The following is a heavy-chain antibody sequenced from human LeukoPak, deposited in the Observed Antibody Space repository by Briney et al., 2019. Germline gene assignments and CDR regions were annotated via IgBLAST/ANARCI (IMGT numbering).Heavy chain of an antibody. D-gene: IGHD3-10*01. CDR2: IYTSGST. V-gene: IGHV4-4*07. Sequence: SETLSLTCTVSGGSISSYYWSWIRQPAGKGLEWIGRIYTSGSTNYNPSLKSRVTMSVDTSKNQFSLKLSSVTAADTAVYYCARGEITMVRGVNWFDPWGQGTLVTVSS. CDR1: GGSISSYY. CDR3: ARGEITMVRGVNWFDP. J-gene: IGHJ5*02.